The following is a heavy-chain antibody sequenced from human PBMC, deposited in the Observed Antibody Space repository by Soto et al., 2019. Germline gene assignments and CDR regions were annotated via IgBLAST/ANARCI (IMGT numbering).Heavy chain of an antibody. CDR3: AAASIAAAGAVWFXP. CDR2: IYYSGST. V-gene: IGHV4-59*01. CDR1: GGSISSYY. D-gene: IGHD6-13*01. Sequence: SETLSLTCTVSGGSISSYYWSWIRQPPGKGLEWIGYIYYSGSTNYNPSLKSRVTISVDTSKNQFSLKLSSVTAADTAVYYCAAASIAAAGAVWFXPWGQGTLVTVSS. J-gene: IGHJ5*02.